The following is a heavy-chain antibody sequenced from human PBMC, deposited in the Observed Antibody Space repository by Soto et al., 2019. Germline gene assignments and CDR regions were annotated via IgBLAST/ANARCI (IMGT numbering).Heavy chain of an antibody. CDR1: GGSISSGGYY. CDR3: VRVGASGPAGTMIDTLGS. D-gene: IGHD6-13*01. J-gene: IGHJ5*02. Sequence: SETLSLTCTVSGGSISSGGYYWSWIRQHPGKGLEWIGYIYYSGSTYYNPSLKSRVTISVNTSKNQFSLKLSSVTAADTAVYYCVRVGASGPAGTMIDTLGSWGPGTQVPASS. CDR2: IYYSGST. V-gene: IGHV4-31*03.